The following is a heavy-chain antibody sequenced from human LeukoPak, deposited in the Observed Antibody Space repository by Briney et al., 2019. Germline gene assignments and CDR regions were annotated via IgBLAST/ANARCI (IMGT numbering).Heavy chain of an antibody. D-gene: IGHD3-10*01. V-gene: IGHV1-69*04. Sequence: KVSCKASGYTFTGYYMHWVRQAPGQGLEWMGRIIPILGIANYAQKFQGRVTITADKSTSTAYMELSSLRSEDTAVYYCARENLAYMVRGVYKYFDYWGQGTLVTVSS. CDR2: IIPILGIA. J-gene: IGHJ4*02. CDR1: GYTFTGYY. CDR3: ARENLAYMVRGVYKYFDY.